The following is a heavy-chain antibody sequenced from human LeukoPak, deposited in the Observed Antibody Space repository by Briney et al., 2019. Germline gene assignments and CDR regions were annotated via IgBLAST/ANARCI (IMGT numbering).Heavy chain of an antibody. CDR1: GGSISSSDFY. J-gene: IGHJ4*02. Sequence: PSETLSLTCSVSGGSISSSDFYWDWIRQPPGKGLEWIGSTFYSGSTNYNPSLKSRVTISVDTSKNQFSLKVTSVTAADTAVYYCVRHHLSYSSGWYGWGQGTLVTVSS. CDR3: VRHHLSYSSGWYG. D-gene: IGHD6-19*01. CDR2: TFYSGST. V-gene: IGHV4-39*01.